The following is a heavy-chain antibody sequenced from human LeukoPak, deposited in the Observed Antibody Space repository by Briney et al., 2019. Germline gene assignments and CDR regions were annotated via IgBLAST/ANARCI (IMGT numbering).Heavy chain of an antibody. Sequence: GESLKISCKGSGYSFTSYWIGWVRQMPGKGLEWMGIIYPGDSDTRYSPSFQGQVTISADKSISTAYLQWSNLKASDTAMYYCARTYCSSTSCSYYYYGMDVWGQGTTVTVSS. CDR3: ARTYCSSTSCSYYYYGMDV. V-gene: IGHV5-51*01. CDR1: GYSFTSYW. CDR2: IYPGDSDT. D-gene: IGHD2-2*01. J-gene: IGHJ6*02.